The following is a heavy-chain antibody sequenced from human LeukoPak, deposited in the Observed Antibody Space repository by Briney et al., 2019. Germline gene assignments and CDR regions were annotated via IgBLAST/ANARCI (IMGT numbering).Heavy chain of an antibody. CDR2: IIPIFGTA. CDR3: AREGGWLQLNYYMDV. CDR1: GGTFSSYA. D-gene: IGHD5-24*01. J-gene: IGHJ6*03. Sequence: SVKVSCKASGGTFSSYAISWVRQAPGQGLEWMGGIIPIFGTANYAQKFQGRVTITADESASTAYMELSSLRSEDTAVYYCAREGGWLQLNYYMDVWGKGTTVTISS. V-gene: IGHV1-69*13.